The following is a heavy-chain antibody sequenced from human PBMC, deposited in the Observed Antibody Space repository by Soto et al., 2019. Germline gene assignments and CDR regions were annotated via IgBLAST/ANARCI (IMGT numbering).Heavy chain of an antibody. V-gene: IGHV3-48*03. CDR1: GFTFSSYE. Sequence: HPGGSLRLSCAPSGFTFSSYEMNWVRQAPGKGLEWVSYISSSGSSIYYADSVKGRFTISRDNAKNSLYLQMNSLRAEDTAVYYCASRAAGGTFDYWGQGTLVTVSS. CDR3: ASRAAGGTFDY. J-gene: IGHJ4*02. D-gene: IGHD6-13*01. CDR2: ISSSGSSI.